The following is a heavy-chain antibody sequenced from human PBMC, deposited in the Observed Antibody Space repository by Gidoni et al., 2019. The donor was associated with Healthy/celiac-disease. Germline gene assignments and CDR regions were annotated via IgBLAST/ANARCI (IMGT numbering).Heavy chain of an antibody. D-gene: IGHD4-17*01. J-gene: IGHJ4*02. Sequence: QVQLQPWAAGLLKPSATLSLTCAVYGGSFSGYYWSWIRQPPGKGLEWIGEINHSGSTNYNPSLKSRVTISVDTSKNQFSLKLSSVTAADTAVYYCARAPRYGGPFDYWGQGTLVTVSS. V-gene: IGHV4-34*01. CDR2: INHSGST. CDR3: ARAPRYGGPFDY. CDR1: GGSFSGYY.